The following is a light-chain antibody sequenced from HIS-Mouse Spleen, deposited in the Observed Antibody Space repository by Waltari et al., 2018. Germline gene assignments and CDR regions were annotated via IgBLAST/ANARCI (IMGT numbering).Light chain of an antibody. CDR2: EGS. Sequence: QSALTQPAPVSGSPGQSLTISCTGTSSDVGSYNLASGYQQHPGKAPKLIIYEGSKRPSGVSKRFSGSKSGNTASLTISGLQAEDEADYYCCSYAGSSTFEVFGGGTKLTVL. CDR3: CSYAGSSTFEV. J-gene: IGLJ2*01. V-gene: IGLV2-23*03. CDR1: SSDVGSYNL.